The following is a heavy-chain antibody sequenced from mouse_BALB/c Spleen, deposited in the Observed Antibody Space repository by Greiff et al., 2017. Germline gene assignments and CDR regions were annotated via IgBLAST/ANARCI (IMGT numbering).Heavy chain of an antibody. CDR2: IDPANGNT. J-gene: IGHJ3*01. CDR1: GFNIKDTY. Sequence: EVMLVESGAELVKPGASVKLSCTASGFNIKDTYMHWVKQRPEQGLEWIGRIDPANGNTKYDPKFQGKATITADTSSNTAYLQLSSLTSEDTAVYYCARDYYGSSPWGQGTLVTVSA. V-gene: IGHV14-3*02. D-gene: IGHD1-1*01. CDR3: ARDYYGSSP.